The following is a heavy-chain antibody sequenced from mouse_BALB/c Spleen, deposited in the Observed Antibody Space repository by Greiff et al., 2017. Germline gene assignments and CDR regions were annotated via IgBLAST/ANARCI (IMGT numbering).Heavy chain of an antibody. CDR3: ARDGTYGYDGGYFDY. D-gene: IGHD2-2*01. V-gene: IGHV2-9*02. CDR1: GFSLTSYG. J-gene: IGHJ2*01. Sequence: VHLVESGPGLVAPSQSLSITCTVSGFSLTSYGVHWVRQPPGKGLEWLGVIWAGGSTNYNSALMSRLSISKDNSKSQVFLKMNSLQTDDTAMYYCARDGTYGYDGGYFDYWGQGTTLTVSS. CDR2: IWAGGST.